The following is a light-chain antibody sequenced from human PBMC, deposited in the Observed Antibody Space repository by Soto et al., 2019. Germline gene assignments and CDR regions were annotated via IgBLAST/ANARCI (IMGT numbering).Light chain of an antibody. J-gene: IGLJ1*01. CDR1: TSDIGASNF. CDR2: EAT. V-gene: IGLV2-14*01. Sequence: QSALTQPPSVSGSPGQSITVSCTGTTSDIGASNFVSWYQHPPGRAPKVIIFEATNRPSGVSDRFSGSKAGITASLTISGLQADDEAEYFCTSYKTDDTFVFGTGTKVTVL. CDR3: TSYKTDDTFV.